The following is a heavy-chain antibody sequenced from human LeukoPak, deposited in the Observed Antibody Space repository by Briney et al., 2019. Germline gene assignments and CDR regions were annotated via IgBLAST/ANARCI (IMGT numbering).Heavy chain of an antibody. CDR3: AGGGYSGYDVGAFDI. CDR2: INPNSGGT. CDR1: GYTFTGYY. J-gene: IGHJ3*02. Sequence: GASVKVSCKASGYTFTGYYMHWVRQAPGQGLEWMGRINPNSGGTNYAQKFQGRVTMTRDTSISTAYMDLSRLRSDDTAVYYCAGGGYSGYDVGAFDIWGQGTMVTVSS. D-gene: IGHD5-12*01. V-gene: IGHV1-2*06.